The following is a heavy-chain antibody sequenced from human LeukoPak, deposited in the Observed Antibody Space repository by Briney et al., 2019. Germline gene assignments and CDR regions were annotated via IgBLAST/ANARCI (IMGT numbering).Heavy chain of an antibody. CDR1: GFTFSSYA. CDR2: ISYDGSNK. D-gene: IGHD2-2*01. CDR3: ARAGPVVPAARNYYYYGMDV. J-gene: IGHJ6*02. Sequence: GGSLRLSCAASGFTFSSYAMHWVRQAPGKGLECVAVISYDGSNKYYADSVKGRFTISRDNSKNTLYLQMNSLRAEDTAVYYCARAGPVVPAARNYYYYGMDVWGQGTTVTVSS. V-gene: IGHV3-30-3*01.